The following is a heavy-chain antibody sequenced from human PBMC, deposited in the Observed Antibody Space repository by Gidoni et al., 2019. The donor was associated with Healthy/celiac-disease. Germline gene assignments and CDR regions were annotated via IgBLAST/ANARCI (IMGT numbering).Heavy chain of an antibody. D-gene: IGHD3-16*02. CDR3: ARHVIGDYVWGSYRLQYYFDY. Sequence: QLQLQESGPGLVKPSETLSLTCTVSGGSISSSSYYWGWIRQPPGKGLEWIGSIYYSGSTYYNPSLKSRVTISVDTSKNQFSLKLSSVTAADTAVYYCARHVIGDYVWGSYRLQYYFDYWGQGTLVTVSS. V-gene: IGHV4-39*01. CDR2: IYYSGST. CDR1: GGSISSSSYY. J-gene: IGHJ4*02.